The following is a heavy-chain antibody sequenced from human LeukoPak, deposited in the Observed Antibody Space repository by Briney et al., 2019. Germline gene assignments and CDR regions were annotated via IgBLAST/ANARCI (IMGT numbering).Heavy chain of an antibody. Sequence: GGSLRLSCAASGFAFSTYAINWVRQAPGKGLEWVSSISTMSNYIFYGDSVKGRFTISRDNAKNSVYLQMNSLRPEDTAVYFCARLSYWVFEIWGQGTMVTVSS. CDR2: ISTMSNYI. V-gene: IGHV3-21*01. CDR3: ARLSYWVFEI. D-gene: IGHD2-21*01. J-gene: IGHJ3*02. CDR1: GFAFSTYA.